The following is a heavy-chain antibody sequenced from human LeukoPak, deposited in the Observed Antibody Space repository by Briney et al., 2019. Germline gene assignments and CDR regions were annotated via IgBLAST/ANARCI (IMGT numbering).Heavy chain of an antibody. CDR2: IYPGDSDT. V-gene: IGHV5-51*01. CDR3: ARGASYCSSTSCYPDY. J-gene: IGHJ4*02. CDR1: GYSFTSYW. D-gene: IGHD2-2*01. Sequence: GESLKISCKGSGYSFTSYWIGWVRQMPGKGLEWMGIIYPGDSDTRYSPSFQGQVTISADKSISTAYLQWSSLKASDTAMYYCARGASYCSSTSCYPDYWGPGNPGHRLL.